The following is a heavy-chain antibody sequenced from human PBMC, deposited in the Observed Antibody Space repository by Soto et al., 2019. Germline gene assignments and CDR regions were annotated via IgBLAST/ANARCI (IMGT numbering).Heavy chain of an antibody. CDR1: GFTFRNYG. CDR2: IWYDGSNT. Sequence: QVQLVESGGGVVQPGRSLRLSCAASGFTFRNYGMHWVRQTPGKGLEWVALIWYDGSNTFYTDSVKGRFTISRDNSKSTLHLQMNSLRVGDTAVYYCTRDVSSRYFDLWGRGSLVTVSS. V-gene: IGHV3-33*01. J-gene: IGHJ2*01. CDR3: TRDVSSRYFDL.